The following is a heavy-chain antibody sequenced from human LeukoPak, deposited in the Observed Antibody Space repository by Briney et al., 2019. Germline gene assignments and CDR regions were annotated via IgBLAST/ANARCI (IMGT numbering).Heavy chain of an antibody. J-gene: IGHJ6*02. CDR2: IPYDGSNK. CDR3: AKDRGHRMEYNLYGMDV. CDR1: GFTFSSYG. D-gene: IGHD1-20*01. V-gene: IGHV3-30*18. Sequence: GGSLRLSCAASGFTFSSYGMHWVRQAPGKGLEWVAVIPYDGSNKYYADSVKGRFTISRDNSKNTLYLQMNSLRAEDTAVYYCAKDRGHRMEYNLYGMDVWGQGTTVTVSS.